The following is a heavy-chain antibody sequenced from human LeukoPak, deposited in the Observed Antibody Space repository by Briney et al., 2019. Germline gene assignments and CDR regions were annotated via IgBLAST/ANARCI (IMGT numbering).Heavy chain of an antibody. D-gene: IGHD1-26*01. V-gene: IGHV1-46*01. CDR1: GYTFTSYY. J-gene: IGHJ1*01. CDR2: INPSGGST. Sequence: ASAKVSCKASGYTFTSYYMHWVRQAPGQGLEWMGIINPSGGSTSYAQKFQGRVTMTRDTSTSTVYMELSSLRSEDTAVYYCARGGGTEWELPPAEYFQHWGQGTLVTVSS. CDR3: ARGGGTEWELPPAEYFQH.